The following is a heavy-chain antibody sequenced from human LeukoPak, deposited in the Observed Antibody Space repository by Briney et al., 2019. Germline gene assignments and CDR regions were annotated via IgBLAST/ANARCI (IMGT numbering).Heavy chain of an antibody. CDR1: GFTFSSYW. V-gene: IGHV3-7*01. CDR2: IKQDESEK. D-gene: IGHD3-3*01. Sequence: WGSLRLSCAASGFTFSSYWMSWVRQAPGKGLECVANIKQDESEKYYVDSVKGRFTISIDNAKNSLYLQMNSLRAEDTAVYYCAREGTNYDFWSGYSYYYYTDVWGKGTTVTVSS. J-gene: IGHJ6*03. CDR3: AREGTNYDFWSGYSYYYYTDV.